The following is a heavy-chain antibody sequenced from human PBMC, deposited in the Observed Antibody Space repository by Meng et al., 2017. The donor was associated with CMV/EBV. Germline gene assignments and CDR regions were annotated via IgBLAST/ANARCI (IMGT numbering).Heavy chain of an antibody. J-gene: IGHJ4*02. CDR1: YI. CDR2: INPNSGGT. D-gene: IGHD3-3*01. CDR3: ARVALRHDFWSGYYSSYYFDY. V-gene: IGHV1-2*02. Sequence: YIMSWVRQGPGQGLEWMGWINPNSGGTNYAQKFQGRVTMTRDTSISTAYMELSRLRSDDTAVYYCARVALRHDFWSGYYSSYYFDYWGQGTLVTVSS.